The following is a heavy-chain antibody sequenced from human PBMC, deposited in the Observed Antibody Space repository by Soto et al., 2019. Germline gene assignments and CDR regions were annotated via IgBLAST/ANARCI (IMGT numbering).Heavy chain of an antibody. V-gene: IGHV3-15*07. Sequence: GGSLRLSCAASGFTFSNAWMNWVRQAPGKGLEWVGRIKSKTDGGTTDYAAPVKGRFTISRDDSKNTLYLQMNSLKTEDTAVYYCTTSSSPGYSYGSDCFDSWGQGTLVTVSS. J-gene: IGHJ5*01. D-gene: IGHD5-18*01. CDR2: IKSKTDGGTT. CDR3: TTSSSPGYSYGSDCFDS. CDR1: GFTFSNAW.